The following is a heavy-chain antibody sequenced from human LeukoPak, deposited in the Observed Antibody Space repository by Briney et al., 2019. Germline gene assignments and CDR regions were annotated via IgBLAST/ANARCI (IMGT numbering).Heavy chain of an antibody. J-gene: IGHJ3*02. CDR1: GGSITSGY. CDR3: ARRSVVVAAGDVYDI. Sequence: ASETLSLTCTVSGGSITSGYWSWLRQPPGKGLEWIGFVSYGGNTNSNPSLKRRVTISLHTDKSQFSLKLNAVTAADTAVYYCARRSVVVAAGDVYDIWGQGTMVTVSS. D-gene: IGHD2-15*01. CDR2: VSYGGNT. V-gene: IGHV4-59*08.